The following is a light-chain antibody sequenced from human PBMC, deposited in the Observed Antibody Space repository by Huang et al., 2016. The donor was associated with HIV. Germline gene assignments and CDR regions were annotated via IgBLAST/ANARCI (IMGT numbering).Light chain of an antibody. V-gene: IGKV3-20*01. CDR3: QQYERPPDT. J-gene: IGKJ3*01. Sequence: DIVLTQSPGTLSLSPGERATLSCRASQSVGIYLAWYQQNPGHAPKRLIYGASTRVTGSPERFSGGGSGTDFTLIISRLEPEDFAVYYCQQYERPPDTFGPGTKVNIK. CDR1: QSVGIY. CDR2: GAS.